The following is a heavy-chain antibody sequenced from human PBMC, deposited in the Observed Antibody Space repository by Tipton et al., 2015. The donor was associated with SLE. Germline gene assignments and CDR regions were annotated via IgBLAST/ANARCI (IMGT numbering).Heavy chain of an antibody. D-gene: IGHD6-13*01. Sequence: LRLSCTVSGGSISSYYWGWIRQSPGKGLEAIGHIYYSGYTNYNPPLKSRVTMSLDMSKNQFSLNLNSVTAADTAVYYCARLLTAAGTHFYDYWGQGTLVTVSS. CDR1: GGSISSYY. J-gene: IGHJ4*02. V-gene: IGHV4-59*01. CDR3: ARLLTAAGTHFYDY. CDR2: IYYSGYT.